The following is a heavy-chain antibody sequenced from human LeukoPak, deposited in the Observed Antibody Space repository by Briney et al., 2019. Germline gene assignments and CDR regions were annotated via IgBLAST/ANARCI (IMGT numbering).Heavy chain of an antibody. Sequence: GGSLRLSCAASGFTFYTYSMNWVRQAPGKGLEWVSSISSSGTYTYYADSVKGRFTISRENSRNTLYLQMNSLRAEDTAVYYCAKEIWPTVTTPGWTYFDYWGQGTLVTVSS. CDR3: AKEIWPTVTTPGWTYFDY. CDR1: GFTFYTYS. J-gene: IGHJ4*02. D-gene: IGHD4-17*01. V-gene: IGHV3-21*01. CDR2: ISSSGTYT.